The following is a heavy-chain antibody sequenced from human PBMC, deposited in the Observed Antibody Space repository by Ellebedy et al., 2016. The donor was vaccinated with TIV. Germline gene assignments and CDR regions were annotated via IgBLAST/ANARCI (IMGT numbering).Heavy chain of an antibody. D-gene: IGHD3-10*01. CDR1: GFTFRNYG. J-gene: IGHJ6*03. Sequence: GGSLRLXXAASGFTFRNYGIHWVRQAPGKGLEWVAVISYDGSTKYYADSVEGRFTISRDNAKNTLYLQMNSLRAEDTGVYYCAGAGPHFYYCMDVWGKGTTVTVSS. CDR3: AGAGPHFYYCMDV. V-gene: IGHV3-30*03. CDR2: ISYDGSTK.